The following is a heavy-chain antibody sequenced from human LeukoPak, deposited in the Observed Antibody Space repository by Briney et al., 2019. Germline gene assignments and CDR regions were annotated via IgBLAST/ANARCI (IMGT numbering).Heavy chain of an antibody. CDR2: INPNSGGT. D-gene: IGHD4-23*01. V-gene: IGHV1-2*02. CDR1: GYTFTGYY. Sequence: ASVKVSCKASGYTFTGYYMHWVRQAPGQGLEWMGWINPNSGGTNYAQKFQGRVTMTRDTSISTAYMELSRLRAEDTAVYYCARGSVGHYYYYYMDVWGKGTTVTISS. J-gene: IGHJ6*03. CDR3: ARGSVGHYYYYYMDV.